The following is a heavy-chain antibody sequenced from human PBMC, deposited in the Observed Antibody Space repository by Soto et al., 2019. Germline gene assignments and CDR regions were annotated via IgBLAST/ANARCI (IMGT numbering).Heavy chain of an antibody. D-gene: IGHD1-1*01. Sequence: PSETLSLTCAVSGASVRSYHWSWIRQAAGKGLEWIGRVQMSGTTHYNPSLKTRVTMSLDTSRNEVSLTMTSVTAADTAVYFCAKDRSTMRWFDPWGQGILVTVSS. J-gene: IGHJ5*02. CDR1: GASVRSYH. CDR3: AKDRSTMRWFDP. CDR2: VQMSGTT. V-gene: IGHV4-4*07.